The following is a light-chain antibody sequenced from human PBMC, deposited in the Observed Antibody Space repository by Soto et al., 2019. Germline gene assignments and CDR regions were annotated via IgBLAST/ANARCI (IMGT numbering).Light chain of an antibody. CDR3: QQYNTYPWT. CDR1: QRISTW. V-gene: IGKV1-5*01. CDR2: DAS. Sequence: DIQMTQSPSTLSASVGDRVTITCRASQRISTWLAWYQQKPGKAPKFLIYDASSLESGAPSRFSGSGSGSEFTLSISSLQPDDFATYYCQQYNTYPWTFGQGTRVDIK. J-gene: IGKJ1*01.